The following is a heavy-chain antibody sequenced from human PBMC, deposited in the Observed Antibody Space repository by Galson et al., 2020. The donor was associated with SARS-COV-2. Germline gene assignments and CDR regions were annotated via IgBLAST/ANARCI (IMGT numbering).Heavy chain of an antibody. CDR2: IDWDDDK. CDR3: ARSYYEILTGLLYYFDY. Sequence: SGPTLVKPTQTLTLTCTFSGFSLSTSGMRVSWIRQPPGKALEWLARIDWDDDKFYSTSLKTRLTISKDTSKNQVVLTMTNMDPVDTATYYCARSYYEILTGLLYYFDYWGQGTLVTVSS. V-gene: IGHV2-70*04. D-gene: IGHD3-9*01. J-gene: IGHJ4*02. CDR1: GFSLSTSGMR.